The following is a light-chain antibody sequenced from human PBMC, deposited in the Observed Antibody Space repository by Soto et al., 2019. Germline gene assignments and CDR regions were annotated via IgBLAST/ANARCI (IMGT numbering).Light chain of an antibody. V-gene: IGLV3-1*01. Sequence: SYELTQPPSVSVSPGQTAIITCSGDKLGDKFPSWYQQKPGQSPVLVIYQNNKRPSGIPERFSGSNSGNTTTLTISGTQAMDEADYYCQAWDSSTVVFGGGTKLTVL. CDR1: KLGDKF. CDR2: QNN. CDR3: QAWDSSTVV. J-gene: IGLJ3*02.